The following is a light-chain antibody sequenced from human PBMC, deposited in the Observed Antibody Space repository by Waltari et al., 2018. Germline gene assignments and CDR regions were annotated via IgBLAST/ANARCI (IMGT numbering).Light chain of an antibody. CDR1: QSVGSN. CDR2: SAS. V-gene: IGKV3-15*01. J-gene: IGKJ1*01. Sequence: EIVMTQSPATLSVSLGERATLSCRASQSVGSNYLAWYQQTPGQAPRLLISSASTRATGVPARFSGSWSGTEFTLTISSLQSEDFAIYYCQQYNNWPWTFGQGTKVEI. CDR3: QQYNNWPWT.